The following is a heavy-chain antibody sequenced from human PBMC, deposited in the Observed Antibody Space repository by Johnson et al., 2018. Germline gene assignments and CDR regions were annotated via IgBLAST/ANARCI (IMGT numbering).Heavy chain of an antibody. Sequence: QVQLQESGPGLVKPSGTLSLICVVSGGSISTNNWWSWVRQPPGKGPEWIGEIKHGGTTNYNPSLQSRVTISLDKSRNPFSLNLTSATAADTAVYYCARPSSGWYSGSVVDWGQGTLVAVSS. D-gene: IGHD6-19*01. CDR1: GGSISTNNW. CDR2: IKHGGTT. V-gene: IGHV4-4*02. J-gene: IGHJ4*02. CDR3: ARPSSGWYSGSVVD.